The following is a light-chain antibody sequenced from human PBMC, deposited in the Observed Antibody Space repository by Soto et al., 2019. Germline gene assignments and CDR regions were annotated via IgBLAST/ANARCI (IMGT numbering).Light chain of an antibody. J-gene: IGKJ5*01. Sequence: DIQMLQPPSYVSASLGDRVTITCRSSQSISSYLNWYQQKPGKAPKLPIYDASNLEPGVPSRFRGSGSETDFTFTISRLQPEDIATYYCQQYENLPTFGQGTRLEIK. CDR2: DAS. CDR1: QSISSY. V-gene: IGKV1-33*01. CDR3: QQYENLPT.